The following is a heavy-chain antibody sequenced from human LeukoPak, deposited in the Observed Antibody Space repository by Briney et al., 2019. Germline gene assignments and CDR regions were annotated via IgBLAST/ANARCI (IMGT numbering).Heavy chain of an antibody. Sequence: PGGSLRLSCAASGFTFSSYSMNWVRQAPGKGLEWVSSISSSSTYIYYADSVKGRFTISRDNAKNSLYLQMNSLRAEDTAVYYCARVDGFQFDYWGQGTLVTVSP. V-gene: IGHV3-21*01. CDR1: GFTFSSYS. CDR2: ISSSSTYI. J-gene: IGHJ4*02. CDR3: ARVDGFQFDY. D-gene: IGHD5-24*01.